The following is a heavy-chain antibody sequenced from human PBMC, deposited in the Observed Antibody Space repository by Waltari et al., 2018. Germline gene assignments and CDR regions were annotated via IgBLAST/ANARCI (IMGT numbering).Heavy chain of an antibody. CDR2: INHSGST. V-gene: IGHV4-34*01. CDR1: GGSFSGYY. CDR3: ARGGGGVAAAVWFDP. Sequence: QVQLQQWGAGLSKPSETLSLTCAVYGGSFSGYYWSWCRQPPGKGLEWIGEINHSGSTNYNPSLKSRVTISVDTSKNQFSLKLSSVTAADTAVYYCARGGGGVAAAVWFDPWGQGTLVTVSS. J-gene: IGHJ5*02. D-gene: IGHD6-13*01.